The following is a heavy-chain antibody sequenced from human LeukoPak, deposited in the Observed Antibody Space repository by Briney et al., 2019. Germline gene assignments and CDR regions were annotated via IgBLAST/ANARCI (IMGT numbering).Heavy chain of an antibody. J-gene: IGHJ4*02. CDR2: IWYDGNNK. Sequence: PGGSLRLSCAASGFTFSSYGMHWVRQAPGKGLEWVAVIWYDGNNKYYADSVKGRFTISRDNSKNTLYLQMNSLRAEDTAVYYCAKGQRPYSSSWYDYWGQGTLVTLSS. D-gene: IGHD6-13*01. CDR1: GFTFSSYG. CDR3: AKGQRPYSSSWYDY. V-gene: IGHV3-33*06.